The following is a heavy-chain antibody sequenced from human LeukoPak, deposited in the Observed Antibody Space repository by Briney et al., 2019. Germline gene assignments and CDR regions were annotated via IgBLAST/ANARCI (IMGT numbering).Heavy chain of an antibody. CDR1: GGSISSYY. D-gene: IGHD5-12*01. Sequence: SEILSLTCTVSGGSISSYYWSWIRQPPGKGLEWSGYIYYSGSTNYNPSLKSRVTISVDTSKNQFSLKLSSVTAAGTAVYYCARTYSGYDYWGQGTLVTVSS. V-gene: IGHV4-59*08. CDR2: IYYSGST. CDR3: ARTYSGYDY. J-gene: IGHJ4*02.